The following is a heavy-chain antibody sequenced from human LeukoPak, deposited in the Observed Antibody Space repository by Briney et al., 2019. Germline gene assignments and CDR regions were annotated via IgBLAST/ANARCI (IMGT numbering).Heavy chain of an antibody. V-gene: IGHV4-39*01. CDR1: GGSISSSSYY. CDR2: IYYSGST. CDR3: ARQGATIPFDY. Sequence: PSETLSLTCTVSGGSISSSSYYWGWIRQPPGKGLEWIGSIYYSGSTYYNPPLKSRVTISVDTSKNQFSLKLSSVTAADTAVYYCARQGATIPFDYWGQGTLVTVSS. D-gene: IGHD1-26*01. J-gene: IGHJ4*02.